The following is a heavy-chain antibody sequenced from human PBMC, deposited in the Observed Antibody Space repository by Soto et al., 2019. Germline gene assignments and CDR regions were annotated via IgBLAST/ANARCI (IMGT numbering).Heavy chain of an antibody. CDR1: GFTFSSYA. D-gene: IGHD3-9*01. V-gene: IGHV3-30-3*01. J-gene: IGHJ4*02. CDR2: ISYDGSNK. CDR3: ARDRDWAFDY. Sequence: QPGGSLRLSCAASGFTFSSYAMHWVRQAPGKGLEWVAVISYDGSNKYYADSVKGRFTVSRDNTQNSLFLQMNSLRAEDTAVYYCARDRDWAFDYWGQGTLVTVSS.